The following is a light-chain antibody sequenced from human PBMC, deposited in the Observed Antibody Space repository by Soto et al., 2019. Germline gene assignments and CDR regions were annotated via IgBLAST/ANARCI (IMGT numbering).Light chain of an antibody. CDR2: DVS. J-gene: IGLJ2*01. Sequence: QSALTQPRSVSGSPGQSVTISCTGTSSDVGTYDFVSWYQQHPGKAPRLMIFDVSERPSGVPDRFSGSKSGNTASLTISGLQAEDEADYYCSSYLSTGAVGFGGGTKVTVL. CDR3: SSYLSTGAVG. CDR1: SSDVGTYDF. V-gene: IGLV2-11*01.